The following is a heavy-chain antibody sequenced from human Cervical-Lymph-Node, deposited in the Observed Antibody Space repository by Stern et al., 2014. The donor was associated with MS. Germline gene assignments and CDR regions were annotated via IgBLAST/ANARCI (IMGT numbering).Heavy chain of an antibody. Sequence: VQLVQSGGGVVQPGRSLRLSCAASGFTFSTYGMHWVRQAPDKGLEWVAFVWSDGSNQYYRDSVKGRFTISRDNSKNTVSLQMNSLRVEDTAVYYCARDGAHYDIDYWGQGTLVTVSS. CDR1: GFTFSTYG. CDR3: ARDGAHYDIDY. D-gene: IGHD3-3*01. V-gene: IGHV3-33*01. J-gene: IGHJ4*02. CDR2: VWSDGSNQ.